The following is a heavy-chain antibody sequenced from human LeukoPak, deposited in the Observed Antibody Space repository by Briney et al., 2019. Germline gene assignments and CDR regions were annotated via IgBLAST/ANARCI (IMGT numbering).Heavy chain of an antibody. Sequence: ASVKVSCKASGYTFTGYYMHWVRQAPGQGLEWMGRINPNSGGTNYAQKFQGRVTITADESTSTAYMELSSLRSEDTAVYYCARFEYSSSSSVDYWGQGTLVTASS. CDR1: GYTFTGYY. V-gene: IGHV1-2*06. D-gene: IGHD6-6*01. CDR2: INPNSGGT. J-gene: IGHJ4*02. CDR3: ARFEYSSSSSVDY.